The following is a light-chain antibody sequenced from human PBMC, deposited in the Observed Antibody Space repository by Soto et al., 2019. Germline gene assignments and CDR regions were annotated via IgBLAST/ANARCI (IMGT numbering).Light chain of an antibody. CDR1: QSISSNY. J-gene: IGKJ1*01. Sequence: EIVLTQSPGTLSLFPGERATLSCRASQSISSNYLAWYQQKPRQAPRLLIHGASNRATGIPARFSGAGSGTDFTLTISRLEPEDFAVYYCHQYGSAPAWTFGQGTKVEIK. CDR2: GAS. V-gene: IGKV3-20*01. CDR3: HQYGSAPAWT.